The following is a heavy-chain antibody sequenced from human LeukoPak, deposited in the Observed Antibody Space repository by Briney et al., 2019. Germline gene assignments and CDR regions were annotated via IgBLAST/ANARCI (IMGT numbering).Heavy chain of an antibody. D-gene: IGHD3-22*01. J-gene: IGHJ4*02. Sequence: SQTLSLTCTVSGGTISSGDYYWSWIRQPPGKGLEWSGYIYYSGSTYDNPAHKRRLTISVDTSKNQFSLKLSSVTAADTAVYYCARDRVADSSGYSDYWGQGTLVTVSS. CDR3: ARDRVADSSGYSDY. CDR2: IYYSGST. CDR1: GGTISSGDYY. V-gene: IGHV4-30-4*08.